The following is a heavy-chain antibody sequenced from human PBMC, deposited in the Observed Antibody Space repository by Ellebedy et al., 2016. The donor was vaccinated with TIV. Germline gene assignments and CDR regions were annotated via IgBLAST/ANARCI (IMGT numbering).Heavy chain of an antibody. Sequence: SETLSLTXTVSGGSISSGGYYWSWIRQHPGKGLEWIGYIYYSGSTYYNPSLKSRVTISVDTSKNQFSLKLSSVTAADTAVYYCARGRKRGYSYGYAGSWFDPWGQGTLVTVSS. V-gene: IGHV4-31*03. CDR2: IYYSGST. J-gene: IGHJ5*02. D-gene: IGHD5-18*01. CDR1: GGSISSGGYY. CDR3: ARGRKRGYSYGYAGSWFDP.